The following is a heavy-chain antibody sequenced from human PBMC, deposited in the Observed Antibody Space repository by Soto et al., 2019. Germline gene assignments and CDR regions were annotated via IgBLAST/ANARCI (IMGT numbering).Heavy chain of an antibody. CDR2: IYHSVST. CDR1: GYSISTGFN. V-gene: IGHV4-38-2*02. Sequence: SETLSLTGAVSGYSISTGFNWGWIRQPPGKGLEWIGSIYHSVSTYYNLSLKSRVTIYADTSKKQISLKLISVTASDTALYYCARDWGTGFYHFDSLGQGTLVAVCS. D-gene: IGHD2-8*02. CDR3: ARDWGTGFYHFDS. J-gene: IGHJ4*02.